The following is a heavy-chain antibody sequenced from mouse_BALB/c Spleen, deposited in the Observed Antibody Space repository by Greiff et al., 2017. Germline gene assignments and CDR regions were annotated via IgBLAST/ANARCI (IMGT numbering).Heavy chain of an antibody. Sequence: EVQRVESGGGLVKPGGSLKLSCAASGFTFSSYAMSWVRQTPEKRLEWVATISSGGSYTYYPDSVKGRFTISRDNAKNTLYLQMSSLRSEDTAMYYCASPYYGNYFAYWGQGTLVTVSA. CDR3: ASPYYGNYFAY. V-gene: IGHV5-9-3*01. CDR2: ISSGGSYT. J-gene: IGHJ3*01. D-gene: IGHD2-10*01. CDR1: GFTFSSYA.